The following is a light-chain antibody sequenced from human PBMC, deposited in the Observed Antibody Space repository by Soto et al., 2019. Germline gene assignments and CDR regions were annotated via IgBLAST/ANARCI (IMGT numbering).Light chain of an antibody. CDR1: QSVSSY. CDR2: DAS. Sequence: EIVLTQSPATLSLSPGERATLSCRASQSVSSYLAWYQQKPGQAPRLLLYDASNRATGIPARFSGSGSGTDFTLPISSLEPEDFAVYYCQQRNNWPPWLTFGGGTKVEIK. V-gene: IGKV3-11*01. CDR3: QQRNNWPPWLT. J-gene: IGKJ4*01.